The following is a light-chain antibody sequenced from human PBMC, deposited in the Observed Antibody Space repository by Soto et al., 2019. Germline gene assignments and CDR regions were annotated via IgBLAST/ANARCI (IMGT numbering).Light chain of an antibody. V-gene: IGKV3-20*01. CDR2: GAS. Sequence: EIVLTQSPGTLSLSPGERASLSCRASQSVNSKYLAWYQQEPGQAPRLVIYGASNRATGLPDRFSGSGSGTDFTLTISRLEPEDFAFYYCHHYGSSFGGGTRVEFK. CDR1: QSVNSKY. CDR3: HHYGSS. J-gene: IGKJ4*01.